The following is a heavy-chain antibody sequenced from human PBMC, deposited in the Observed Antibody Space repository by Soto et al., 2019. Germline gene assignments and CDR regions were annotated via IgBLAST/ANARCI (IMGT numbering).Heavy chain of an antibody. D-gene: IGHD2-21*01. CDR1: GYTFTSYA. CDR3: ARDPHDKKYCGGECYMGDYYYYYMAA. Sequence: ASVKVSCKASGYTFTSYAMHWVRQAPGQRLEWMGWINAGNGNTKYSQKFQGRVTITRDTSASTAYMELSSLRSEDTAVYYCARDPHDKKYCGGECYMGDYYYYYMAACVKGPPVNVAS. CDR2: INAGNGNT. J-gene: IGHJ6*03. V-gene: IGHV1-3*01.